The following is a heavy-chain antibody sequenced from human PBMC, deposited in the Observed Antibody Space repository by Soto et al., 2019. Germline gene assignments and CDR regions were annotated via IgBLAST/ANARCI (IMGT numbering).Heavy chain of an antibody. CDR2: IYYSGST. J-gene: IGHJ6*02. CDR3: ARDQGSILTGPGGMDV. D-gene: IGHD3-9*01. CDR1: GGSISSGGYY. V-gene: IGHV4-31*03. Sequence: QVQLQESGPGLVKPSQTLSLTCTVSGGSISSGGYYWSWIRQHPGKGLEWIGYIYYSGSTYYNPSLKSRVTISVDTSKNQFSLKLSSVTAADTAVYYCARDQGSILTGPGGMDVWGQGTTVTVSS.